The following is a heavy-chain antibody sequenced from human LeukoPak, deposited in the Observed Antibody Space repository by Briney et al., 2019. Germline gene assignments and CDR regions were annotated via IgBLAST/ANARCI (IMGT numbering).Heavy chain of an antibody. CDR3: ASTKDIVVEVGWFDP. D-gene: IGHD2-15*01. J-gene: IGHJ5*02. CDR2: IHHSGST. Sequence: SETLSLTCAVSGYSISSGYYWGWIRQPPGKGLEWIGSIHHSGSTYYNPSLKSRFTISVDTSKNQFSLKLSSVTAADTAVYYCASTKDIVVEVGWFDPWGQGTLVTVSS. CDR1: GYSISSGYY. V-gene: IGHV4-38-2*01.